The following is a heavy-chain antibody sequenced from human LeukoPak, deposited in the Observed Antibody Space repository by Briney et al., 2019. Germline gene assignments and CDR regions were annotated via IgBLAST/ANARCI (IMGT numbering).Heavy chain of an antibody. CDR1: GGSFRGYY. CDR3: ARVGVAAAN. D-gene: IGHD6-25*01. Sequence: SETLSLTCAVYGGSFRGYYWSWIRQPPAKGLEWIGEINHSGSTNYSPSLKSRVTISVDTCKNQTSLKLSSVTAADTAVYDCARVGVAAANWGQGTLVTVSS. V-gene: IGHV4-34*01. J-gene: IGHJ4*02. CDR2: INHSGST.